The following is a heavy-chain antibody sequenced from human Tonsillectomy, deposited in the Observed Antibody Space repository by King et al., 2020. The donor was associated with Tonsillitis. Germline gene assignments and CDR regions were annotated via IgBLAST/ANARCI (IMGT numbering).Heavy chain of an antibody. CDR1: GFTFSSYW. J-gene: IGHJ4*02. CDR3: ARAPTGITAAGTFSDY. CDR2: IKQDGSEK. D-gene: IGHD6-13*01. V-gene: IGHV3-7*01. Sequence: VQLVESGGGLVQPGGSLRLSCAASGFTFSSYWMSWVRQAPGKGLEWVANIKQDGSEKYYVDSVKGRFTISRDNAKKSLYLQMNSLRAEDTAVYYCARAPTGITAAGTFSDYWGQGTLVTVSS.